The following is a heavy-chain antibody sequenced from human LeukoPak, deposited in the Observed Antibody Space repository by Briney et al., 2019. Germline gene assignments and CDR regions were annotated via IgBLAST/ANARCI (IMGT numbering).Heavy chain of an antibody. CDR3: ARHGAIGTTWVDY. CDR1: GGSISSSSYY. CDR2: IYYSGST. Sequence: KPSETLSLTCTVSGGSISSSSYYWGWIRQPPGKGLEWIGSIYYSGSTYYNPSLKSRVTISVDTSKNQFSLKLTSVTAADTAVYYCARHGAIGTTWVDYWGQGTLVTVSS. V-gene: IGHV4-39*01. D-gene: IGHD1-1*01. J-gene: IGHJ4*02.